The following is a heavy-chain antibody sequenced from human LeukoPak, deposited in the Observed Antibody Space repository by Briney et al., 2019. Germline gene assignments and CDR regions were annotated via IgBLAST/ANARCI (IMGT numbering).Heavy chain of an antibody. J-gene: IGHJ4*02. CDR3: ASPGRVRFLEWSTPHFDY. V-gene: IGHV3-21*01. CDR1: GFTFSSYS. CDR2: ISSSSSYI. Sequence: GGSLRLSCAASGFTFSSYSMNWVRQAPGKGLEWVSSISSSSSYIYYADSVKGRFTISRDNAKNSLYLQMNSLRAEDTAVYYCASPGRVRFLEWSTPHFDYWGQGTLVTVSS. D-gene: IGHD3-3*01.